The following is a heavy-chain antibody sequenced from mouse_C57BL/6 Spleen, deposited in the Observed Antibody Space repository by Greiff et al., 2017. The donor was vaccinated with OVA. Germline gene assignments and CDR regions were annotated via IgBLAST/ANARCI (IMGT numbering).Heavy chain of an antibody. CDR1: GFTFSSYA. CDR2: ISDGGSYT. J-gene: IGHJ1*03. V-gene: IGHV5-4*01. Sequence: EVKVVESGGGLVKPGGSLKLSCAASGFTFSSYAMSWVRQTPEKRLEWVATISDGGSYTYYPDNVKGRFTISRDNAKNNLYLQMSHLKSEDTAMYYCARDLRPFSWYFDVWGTGTTVTVSS. CDR3: ARDLRPFSWYFDV.